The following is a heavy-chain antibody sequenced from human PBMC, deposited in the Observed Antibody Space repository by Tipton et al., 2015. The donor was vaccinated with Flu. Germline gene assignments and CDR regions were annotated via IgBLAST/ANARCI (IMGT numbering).Heavy chain of an antibody. CDR1: GGSISSYY. Sequence: TLSLTCTVSGGSISSYYWSWIRQPPGKGLEWIGYIYYSGSTNYNPSLKSRVTISVDTSKNQFSLKLSSVTAADTAVYYCARANVGSSSDWFDPWGQGTLVTVSS. D-gene: IGHD6-13*01. CDR2: IYYSGST. CDR3: ARANVGSSSDWFDP. J-gene: IGHJ5*02. V-gene: IGHV4-59*01.